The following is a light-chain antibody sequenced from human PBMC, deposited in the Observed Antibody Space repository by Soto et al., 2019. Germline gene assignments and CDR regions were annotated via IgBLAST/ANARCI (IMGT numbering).Light chain of an antibody. J-gene: IGKJ1*01. Sequence: EIVLTQSPGILSLSPGTRATLSCRASQTVAYTSLAWYQQRPGQAPRLLIYGTSTRATGTPDRFIGSGSGTAFPLTISRLEPEDFAVYYCQQYVTTPHTFGQGTKVE. CDR2: GTS. CDR1: QTVAYTS. V-gene: IGKV3-20*01. CDR3: QQYVTTPHT.